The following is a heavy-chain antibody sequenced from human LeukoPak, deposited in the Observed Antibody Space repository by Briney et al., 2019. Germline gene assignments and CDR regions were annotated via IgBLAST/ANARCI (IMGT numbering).Heavy chain of an antibody. J-gene: IGHJ5*02. CDR1: GGSIRSGAYY. Sequence: SETLSLTCTVSGGSIRSGAYYWSWIRQHPGKGLEWIGYVYYSGSTHYNPSLKSRVTISVDRSENQFSLKVSSVTAADTAVYYCASASGSYFPFDPWGQGTLVTVSS. CDR2: VYYSGST. CDR3: ASASGSYFPFDP. V-gene: IGHV4-31*03. D-gene: IGHD3-10*01.